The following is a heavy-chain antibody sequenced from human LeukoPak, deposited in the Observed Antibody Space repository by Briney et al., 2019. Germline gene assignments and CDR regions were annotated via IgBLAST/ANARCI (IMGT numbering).Heavy chain of an antibody. J-gene: IGHJ4*02. CDR2: ISGSGGST. D-gene: IGHD6-19*01. CDR3: AKAIAVAGTCFDH. CDR1: GFTCSSYA. V-gene: IGHV3-23*01. Sequence: GGSLRLSCAASGFTCSSYAMSLVRQAPGKGLEWVSAISGSGGSTYYADSVKGRFTISRDNSKNTLYLQMNSLRAEDTAVYYCAKAIAVAGTCFDHWGQGTLVTVSS.